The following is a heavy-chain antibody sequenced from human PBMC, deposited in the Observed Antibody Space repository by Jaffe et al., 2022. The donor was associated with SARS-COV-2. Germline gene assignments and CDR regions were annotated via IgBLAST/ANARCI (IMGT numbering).Heavy chain of an antibody. J-gene: IGHJ6*03. D-gene: IGHD3-9*01. Sequence: EVQLVESGGGLVQPGGSLRLSCAASGFLFSSYAMSWVRQAPGKGLEWVSAVSGGLTTYYADSVKGRFTISRDNSKNTLYVQMNSLRAEDTAVYYCAKNAYYDILTGVKDYYYMDVWGKGTTVTVSS. CDR1: GFLFSSYA. CDR2: VSGGLTT. CDR3: AKNAYYDILTGVKDYYYMDV. V-gene: IGHV3-23*04.